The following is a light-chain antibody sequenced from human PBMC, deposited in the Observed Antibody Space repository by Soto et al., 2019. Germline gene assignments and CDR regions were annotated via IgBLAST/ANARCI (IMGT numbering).Light chain of an antibody. CDR2: TNN. V-gene: IGLV1-44*01. Sequence: QSVLTQPPSASGTPGQRITISCSGSSSNIESHTVNWYQQVPGAAPKLLINTNNQRPSGVPDRFSGSKSGASASLAISGLKPEDEATYYCATWDDSRKGVFGTGTKVTVL. J-gene: IGLJ1*01. CDR1: SSNIESHT. CDR3: ATWDDSRKGV.